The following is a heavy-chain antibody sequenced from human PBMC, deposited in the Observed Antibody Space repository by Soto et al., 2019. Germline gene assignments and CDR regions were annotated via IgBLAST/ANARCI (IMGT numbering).Heavy chain of an antibody. Sequence: QVQLQESGPGLVKPSETLSLTCTDSGGSISSYYWSWIRQPPGQGLEWIGYIYYMGRTNYNPSLTSRLTNSVDTSKNQFSQKLSSVTAADTAVYYCAGDSDEGGGYGGVGYCGQGTLVIVAS. CDR3: AGDSDEGGGYGGVGY. V-gene: IGHV4-59*01. J-gene: IGHJ4*02. D-gene: IGHD5-18*01. CDR2: IYYMGRT. CDR1: GGSISSYY.